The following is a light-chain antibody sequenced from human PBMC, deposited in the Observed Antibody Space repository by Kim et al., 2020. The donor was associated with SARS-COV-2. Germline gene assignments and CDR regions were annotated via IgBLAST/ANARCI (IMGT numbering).Light chain of an antibody. V-gene: IGLV1-40*01. J-gene: IGLJ3*02. Sequence: SVPISCTWRSSNIRPGYNVHWYQQLPGTAPKLLIYGNSNRPSGVPDRFSGSKSGTSASLAITGLQAEDDAYYYCQSYDSSLSGSVFGGGTQLTVL. CDR3: QSYDSSLSGSV. CDR1: SSNIRPGYN. CDR2: GNS.